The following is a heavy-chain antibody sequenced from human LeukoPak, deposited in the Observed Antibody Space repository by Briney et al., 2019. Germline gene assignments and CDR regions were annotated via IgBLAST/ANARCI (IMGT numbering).Heavy chain of an antibody. CDR2: ISDSGDST. D-gene: IGHD3-22*01. Sequence: GGSLRLSCSASGFTFTSSAMTWVRQLPGKGLDWVSTISDSGDSTYYADSVKGRFTISRDNTKNRLSLQMSGLRAEDTAVYYCAKDPYYYYDSSGSYHGAPFEYWGQGALVTVSA. CDR3: AKDPYYYYDSSGSYHGAPFEY. J-gene: IGHJ4*02. V-gene: IGHV3-23*01. CDR1: GFTFTSSA.